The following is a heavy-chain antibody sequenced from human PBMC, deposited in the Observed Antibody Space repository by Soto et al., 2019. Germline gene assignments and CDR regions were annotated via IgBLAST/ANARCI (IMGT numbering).Heavy chain of an antibody. CDR3: SRVPTTVVTPFYCDF. Sequence: QVQLVESGGGVVQPGRSLRLSCAASGFTFSSYAMHWVRQAPGKGLEWVAVISDDGSNKYYADSVKGRFTISRDNSKNTLYLQMNSLRAEDTAVYYCSRVPTTVVTPFYCDFWGQGTLVTVSS. D-gene: IGHD4-17*01. CDR1: GFTFSSYA. J-gene: IGHJ4*02. CDR2: ISDDGSNK. V-gene: IGHV3-30-3*01.